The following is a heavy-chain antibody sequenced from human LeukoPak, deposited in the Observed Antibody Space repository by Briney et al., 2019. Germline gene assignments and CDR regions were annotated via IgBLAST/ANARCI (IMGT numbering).Heavy chain of an antibody. J-gene: IGHJ4*02. Sequence: GGSLRLSCGASGFIFSDYWMSWVRQAPGKGLEWVAQIKEDGSEKYYMDSVMGRFIISRDNAKALLYLQMDSLRPEDTAVYYCARDKPAYYGSGSHFDYWGQGTLVIVSS. CDR3: ARDKPAYYGSGSHFDY. D-gene: IGHD3-10*01. CDR2: IKEDGSEK. V-gene: IGHV3-7*01. CDR1: GFIFSDYW.